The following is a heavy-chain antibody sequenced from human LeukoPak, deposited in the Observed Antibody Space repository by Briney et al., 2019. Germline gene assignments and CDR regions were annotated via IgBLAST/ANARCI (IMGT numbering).Heavy chain of an antibody. J-gene: IGHJ6*03. CDR3: ARTWAGELFGYYYYYMDV. D-gene: IGHD3-10*01. CDR1: GYTFTSYD. V-gene: IGHV1-8*01. Sequence: ASVKVSCKASGYTFTSYDINWVRQATGQGLEWMGWMNPNSGNTGYAQKFQGRVTMTRNTSISTAYMELSSLRSEDTAVYYCARTWAGELFGYYYYYMDVWGKGTTVTVSS. CDR2: MNPNSGNT.